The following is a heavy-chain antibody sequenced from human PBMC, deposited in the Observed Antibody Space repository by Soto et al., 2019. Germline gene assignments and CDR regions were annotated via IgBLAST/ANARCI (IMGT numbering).Heavy chain of an antibody. D-gene: IGHD2-21*01. CDR1: GFIFSSYA. V-gene: IGHV3-23*01. J-gene: IGHJ4*02. Sequence: EVHLLEFGGGLVRPGGSLRLSCAASGFIFSSYAMHWVRQAPGKGREWGSGLSGHGGDIYYADSVKGRFTISRDTATSTLYLQMDSLSADYTAVYYGARADCGGPFDLWCQGTLFTVSS. CDR2: LSGHGGDI. CDR3: ARADCGGPFDL.